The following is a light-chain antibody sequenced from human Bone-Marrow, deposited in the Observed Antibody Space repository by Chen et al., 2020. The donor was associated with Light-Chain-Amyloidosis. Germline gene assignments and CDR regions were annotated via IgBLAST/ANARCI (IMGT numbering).Light chain of an antibody. Sequence: SYELTQPPSVSVSPGQTARITCSGDDLPTKYAYWYQQKSGQAPVLVIHRDTERPSGISERFSGSSSGTTATLTISGVQAEDEADYHCQSAYSSGTYAVIFGGGTKLTVL. CDR2: RDT. V-gene: IGLV3-25*03. CDR3: QSAYSSGTYAVI. J-gene: IGLJ2*01. CDR1: DLPTKY.